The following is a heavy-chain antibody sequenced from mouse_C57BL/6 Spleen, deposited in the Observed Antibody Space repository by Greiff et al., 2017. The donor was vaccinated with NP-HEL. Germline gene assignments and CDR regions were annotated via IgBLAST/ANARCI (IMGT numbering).Heavy chain of an antibody. CDR1: GYSFTGYY. D-gene: IGHD2-3*01. V-gene: IGHV1-42*01. CDR2: INPSTGGT. Sequence: EVQLQQSGPELVKPGASVKISCKASGYSFTGYYMNWVKQSPEKSLEWIGEINPSTGGTTYNQKFKAKATLTVDKSSSTAYMQLKSLTSEDSAVYYCARRTDDYLDYWGQGTTLTVSS. J-gene: IGHJ2*01. CDR3: ARRTDDYLDY.